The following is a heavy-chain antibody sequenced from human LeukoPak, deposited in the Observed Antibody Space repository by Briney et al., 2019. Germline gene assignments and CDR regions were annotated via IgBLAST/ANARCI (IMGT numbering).Heavy chain of an antibody. CDR2: TYSGGST. CDR3: ARDPPGIAASVSGG. V-gene: IGHV3-53*01. Sequence: GGSLRLSCTASGFTVSNNYMNWVRQAPGKGLEWVSLTYSGGSTQYADSVKGRFTISRDNSKNTLYLQMNSLRVEDTAVYYCARDPPGIAASVSGGWGQGTLVTVSS. D-gene: IGHD6-13*01. CDR1: GFTVSNNY. J-gene: IGHJ4*02.